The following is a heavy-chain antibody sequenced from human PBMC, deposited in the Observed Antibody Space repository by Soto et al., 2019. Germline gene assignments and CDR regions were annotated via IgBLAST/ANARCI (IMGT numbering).Heavy chain of an antibody. D-gene: IGHD3-16*01. V-gene: IGHV1-8*01. CDR3: ARGVGDLGDF. Sequence: QVQLVQSGAEVREPGASVKVSCKSSGYTFTSYHINWVQQATGQGLEWMGWVNPNTGDSDYARKFQGRLTMTRDPSISTVYMQLSSLRSEDSATYFCARGVGDLGDFWGQGSLVTVSS. CDR2: VNPNTGDS. CDR1: GYTFTSYH. J-gene: IGHJ4*02.